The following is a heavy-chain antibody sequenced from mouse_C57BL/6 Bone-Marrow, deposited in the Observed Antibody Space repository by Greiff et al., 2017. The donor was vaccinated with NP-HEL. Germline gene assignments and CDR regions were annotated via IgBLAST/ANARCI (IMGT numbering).Heavy chain of an antibody. J-gene: IGHJ2*01. Sequence: VQLQQSGAELVKPGASVKLSCKASGYTFTSYWMHWVKQRPGRGLEWIGRIDPNSGGTKYNEKFKSKATLTEDKPSSTASLQLSSLTSEDSSVYDCAGRDPHFDYWGQGTTLTVSS. V-gene: IGHV1-72*01. CDR3: AGRDPHFDY. CDR2: IDPNSGGT. CDR1: GYTFTSYW.